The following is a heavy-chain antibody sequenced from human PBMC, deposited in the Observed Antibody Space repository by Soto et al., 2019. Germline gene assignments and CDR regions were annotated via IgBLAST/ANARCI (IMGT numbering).Heavy chain of an antibody. CDR2: IYYSGTT. V-gene: IGHV4-31*03. CDR1: GGSISSEGYY. D-gene: IGHD5-18*01. Sequence: SETLSLTCTVPGGSISSEGYYWSWFRQLPGKGLEWIGDIYYSGTTYHNPSLRSRLTISGDASKNQFSLKLSSGTAADTALYYCARGRGYSYGPYYFDYWGQGTLVTVSS. CDR3: ARGRGYSYGPYYFDY. J-gene: IGHJ4*02.